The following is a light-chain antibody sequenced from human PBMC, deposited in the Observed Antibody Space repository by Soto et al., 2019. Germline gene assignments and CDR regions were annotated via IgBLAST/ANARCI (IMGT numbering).Light chain of an antibody. CDR3: QQRSNWLFT. CDR1: QSVSSY. V-gene: IGKV3-11*01. CDR2: DAS. Sequence: EIVLTQSPATLSLSPGERATLSCRASQSVSSYLAWYHQKPGQAPRLLIYDASNRATGIPARFSGSGSGTDFTLTISSLEPEDFAVYYCQQRSNWLFTFGPGIKVDIK. J-gene: IGKJ3*01.